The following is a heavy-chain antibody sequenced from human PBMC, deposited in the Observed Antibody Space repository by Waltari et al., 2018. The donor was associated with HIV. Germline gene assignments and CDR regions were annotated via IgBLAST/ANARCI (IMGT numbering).Heavy chain of an antibody. Sequence: EVQLVESGGGLIEPGGSLRLSCAASGLTVRRNYMSWVRQAPGKGLEWVSVIYSGGSRYYADSVKGRFTISRDNSKNTLSLHMNSLGPEDTAVYYCARDPRSSGYYGMDVWGQGTTVTVSS. CDR2: IYSGGSR. V-gene: IGHV3-53*01. J-gene: IGHJ6*02. CDR1: GLTVRRNY. CDR3: ARDPRSSGYYGMDV. D-gene: IGHD1-26*01.